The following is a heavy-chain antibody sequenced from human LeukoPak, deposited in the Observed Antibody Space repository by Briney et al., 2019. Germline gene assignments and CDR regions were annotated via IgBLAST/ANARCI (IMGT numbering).Heavy chain of an antibody. CDR3: ARSYCSGSRYAVGYFDN. J-gene: IGHJ4*02. V-gene: IGHV4-39*01. D-gene: IGHD2-15*01. CDR2: IYYSGGT. CDR1: GDSISSNNYY. Sequence: PSETLSLTCTVSGDSISSNNYYWVWIRQPPGKGLEWIGSIYYSGGTFYNPSLKSRVTISLDTSKNQFSLKLSSVTATDTAVYYCARSYCSGSRYAVGYFDNWGQGTLVTVSS.